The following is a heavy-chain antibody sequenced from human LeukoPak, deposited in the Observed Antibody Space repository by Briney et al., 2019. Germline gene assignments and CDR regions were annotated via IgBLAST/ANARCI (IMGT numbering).Heavy chain of an antibody. J-gene: IGHJ1*01. CDR1: GFTFSSYW. Sequence: GGSLRLSCVASGFTFSSYWMNWARQAPGKGLERVASINHNGNVNYYVDSVKGRFTISRDNAQNSMYLQMNSLRVEDTAVYYCTSWGDTTAEYFQRWGQGTLVTVSS. D-gene: IGHD2-21*02. CDR2: INHNGNVN. CDR3: TSWGDTTAEYFQR. V-gene: IGHV3-7*01.